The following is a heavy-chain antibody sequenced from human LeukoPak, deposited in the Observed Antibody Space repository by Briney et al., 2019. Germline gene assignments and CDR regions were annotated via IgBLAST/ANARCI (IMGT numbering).Heavy chain of an antibody. CDR3: ARDTTYYYDSSGREAFDY. J-gene: IGHJ4*02. CDR2: ISSDSTYI. Sequence: GGSLRLSCAASGFTFSIYSMNWVRQAPGKGLEWLSSISSDSTYIYYADSVKGRFTISRDNAKNSLYLQMNSLRAEDTAVYYYARDTTYYYDSSGREAFDYWGQGTLVTVSS. D-gene: IGHD3-22*01. V-gene: IGHV3-21*01. CDR1: GFTFSIYS.